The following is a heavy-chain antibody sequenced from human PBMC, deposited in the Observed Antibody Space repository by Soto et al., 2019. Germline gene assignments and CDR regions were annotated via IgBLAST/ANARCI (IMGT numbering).Heavy chain of an antibody. Sequence: QVQLVESGGGVVQPGRSLRLSCAASGFTFSSYGMHWVRQAPGKGLEWVAVIWYDGSNKYYADSVKGRFTISRDNSKNTLYLQMNSLRAEDTAVYYCATSDPGAGMYLGSWGQGTLVTVSS. V-gene: IGHV3-33*01. J-gene: IGHJ5*02. CDR3: ATSDPGAGMYLGS. CDR1: GFTFSSYG. D-gene: IGHD6-19*01. CDR2: IWYDGSNK.